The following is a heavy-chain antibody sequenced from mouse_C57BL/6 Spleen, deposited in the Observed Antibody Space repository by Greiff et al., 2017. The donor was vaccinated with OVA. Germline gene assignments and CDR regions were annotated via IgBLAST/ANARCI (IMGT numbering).Heavy chain of an antibody. CDR3: ARGDYYGRNYFDY. Sequence: EVKLQESGGGLVKPGGSLKLSCAASGFTFSDYGMHWVRQAPEKGLEWVAYISSGSSTIYYADTVKGRFTISRDNAKNTLFLQMTSLRSEDTAMYYCARGDYYGRNYFDYWGQGTTLTVSS. J-gene: IGHJ2*01. CDR1: GFTFSDYG. V-gene: IGHV5-17*01. D-gene: IGHD1-1*01. CDR2: ISSGSSTI.